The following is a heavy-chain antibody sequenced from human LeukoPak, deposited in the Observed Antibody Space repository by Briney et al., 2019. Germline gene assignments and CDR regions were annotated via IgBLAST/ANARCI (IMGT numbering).Heavy chain of an antibody. CDR3: ARTPLLHWNYYFDY. J-gene: IGHJ4*02. CDR1: GGSISSYY. V-gene: IGHV4-59*01. Sequence: SSETLSLTCTVSGGSISSYYWSWIRQPAGKGLEWIGHIYYTGTTNYNPSLKSRVTISVDTSKNQFSLKLSSVTAADTAVYYCARTPLLHWNYYFDYWGQGTLVTVSS. D-gene: IGHD1-7*01. CDR2: IYYTGTT.